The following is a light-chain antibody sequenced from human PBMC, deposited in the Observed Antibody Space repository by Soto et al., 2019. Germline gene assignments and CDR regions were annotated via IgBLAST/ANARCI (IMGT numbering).Light chain of an antibody. CDR1: ESISSN. J-gene: IGKJ1*01. CDR3: QQRSNWPRT. CDR2: GAS. V-gene: IGKV3-15*01. Sequence: VMTQSPATLSVSPGERATLSCRASESISSNLAWYQQRPGQAPRLLIYGASTRATDTPARFSGSGSGTDFTLTISSLEPEDFAVYYCQQRSNWPRTFDQGTKVDIK.